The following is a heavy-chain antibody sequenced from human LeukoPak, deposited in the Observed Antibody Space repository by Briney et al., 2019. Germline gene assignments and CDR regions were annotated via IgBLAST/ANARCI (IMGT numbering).Heavy chain of an antibody. CDR1: GFTFSSYA. D-gene: IGHD3-9*01. J-gene: IGHJ4*02. CDR2: FSGRGSST. CDR3: AKRQRNILTSKSEYYFDS. V-gene: IGHV3-23*01. Sequence: GGSLRLSCAASGFTFSSYAMSWVRQAPGKGLEWVSTFSGRGSSTYYADSVKGRFTISRDNSKNTLYLQMNSLRAEDTAVYHCAKRQRNILTSKSEYYFDSWGQGTLVTVSS.